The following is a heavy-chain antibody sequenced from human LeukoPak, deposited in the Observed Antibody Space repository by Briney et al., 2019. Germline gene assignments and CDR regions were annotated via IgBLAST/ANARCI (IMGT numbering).Heavy chain of an antibody. Sequence: GESLRLSCVASGFYFNPYWMAWVRQAPGKGLEWVATISHDGYSTFYVDSVRGRFSISRDNAQNSLFLQMSSLRVDDTAVYYCAREYYSSFDYWGQGALVTFSS. J-gene: IGHJ4*02. CDR1: GFYFNPYW. CDR2: ISHDGYST. V-gene: IGHV3-7*01. CDR3: AREYYSSFDY. D-gene: IGHD2-21*01.